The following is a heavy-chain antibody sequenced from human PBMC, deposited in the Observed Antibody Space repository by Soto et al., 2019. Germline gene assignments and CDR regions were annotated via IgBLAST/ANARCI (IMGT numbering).Heavy chain of an antibody. J-gene: IGHJ6*02. D-gene: IGHD3-3*01. CDR3: ARGRSTIFGVVVGMDV. V-gene: IGHV1-8*01. CDR1: GYTFTSYD. Sequence: WASVKVSCKASGYTFTSYDINWVRQATGQGLEWMGWMNPNSGNTGYAQKFQGRVTMTRNTSISTAYMELSSLRSEDTAVYYCARGRSTIFGVVVGMDVWGQGTTVTVSS. CDR2: MNPNSGNT.